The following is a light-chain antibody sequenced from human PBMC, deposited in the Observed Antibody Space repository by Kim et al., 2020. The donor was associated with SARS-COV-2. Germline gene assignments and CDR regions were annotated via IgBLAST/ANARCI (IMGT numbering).Light chain of an antibody. CDR1: NIGIKS. CDR2: YNS. J-gene: IGLJ3*02. CDR3: QVWDTNSDHWV. V-gene: IGLV3-21*04. Sequence: SYELTQPPSVSVAPGKTARINCEGDNIGIKSVHWYQQRPGQAPVLVILYNSDRPSRIPERFSGSNSGNTATMIISRVEAGDEADYYCQVWDTNSDHWVFGGGTQLTVL.